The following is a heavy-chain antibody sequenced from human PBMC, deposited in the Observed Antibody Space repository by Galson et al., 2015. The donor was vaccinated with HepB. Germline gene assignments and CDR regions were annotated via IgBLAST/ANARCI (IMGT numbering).Heavy chain of an antibody. J-gene: IGHJ4*02. CDR1: GGTFSSYA. CDR2: IIPIFGTA. D-gene: IGHD6-13*01. CDR3: ARSETQLGGDVLLAAAGTENSDY. V-gene: IGHV1-69*13. Sequence: SVKVSCKASGGTFSSYAISWVRQAPGQGLEWMGGIIPIFGTANYAQKFQGRVTITADESTSTAYMELSSLRSEDTAVYYCARSETQLGGDVLLAAAGTENSDYWGQGTLVTVSS.